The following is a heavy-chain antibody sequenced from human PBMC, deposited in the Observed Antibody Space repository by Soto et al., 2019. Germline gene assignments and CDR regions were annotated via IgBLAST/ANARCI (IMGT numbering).Heavy chain of an antibody. Sequence: QVQLVQSGAEVKKPGSSLKVFCKASGGTFSNYTISWVRQSPGQGLEWMGGIIPVFGTTDYEQKFQGRVTINADGSTSTAYMKLSSLRSADTAVYYCARSSPYIVVRKPTGNQDYYGMDVWGQGTKVTVSS. CDR1: GGTFSNYT. V-gene: IGHV1-69*01. CDR3: ARSSPYIVVRKPTGNQDYYGMDV. CDR2: IIPVFGTT. J-gene: IGHJ6*02. D-gene: IGHD2-2*01.